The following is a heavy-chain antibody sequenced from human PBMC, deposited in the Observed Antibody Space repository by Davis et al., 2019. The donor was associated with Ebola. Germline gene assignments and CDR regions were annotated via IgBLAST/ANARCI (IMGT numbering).Heavy chain of an antibody. V-gene: IGHV3-21*01. J-gene: IGHJ6*02. CDR1: GFTFSSYS. CDR2: ISSSSSYI. D-gene: IGHD6-13*01. Sequence: GESLKISCAASGFTFSSYSMNWVRQAPGKGLEWVSSISSSSSYIYYADSVKGRFTISRDNAKNSLYLQMNSLRAEDTAVYYCAKPGPGIAAAGLNYYYYGMDVWGQGTTVTVSS. CDR3: AKPGPGIAAAGLNYYYYGMDV.